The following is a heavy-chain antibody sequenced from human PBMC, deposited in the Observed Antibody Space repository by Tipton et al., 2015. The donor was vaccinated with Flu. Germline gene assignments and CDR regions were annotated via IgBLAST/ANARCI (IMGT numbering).Heavy chain of an antibody. CDR3: ARGSGSGTDVTFYF. CDR2: MYVSGST. J-gene: IGHJ4*02. CDR1: GGSMSSFY. D-gene: IGHD3-10*01. Sequence: LRLSCTVSGGSMSSFYWTWIRQPAGKGLEWIGRMYVSGSTKYNPSLKSRVTMSVDTSKNQFSLKLSSVTAADTAVYYCARGSGSGTDVTFYFWGQGTLVIVSS. V-gene: IGHV4-4*07.